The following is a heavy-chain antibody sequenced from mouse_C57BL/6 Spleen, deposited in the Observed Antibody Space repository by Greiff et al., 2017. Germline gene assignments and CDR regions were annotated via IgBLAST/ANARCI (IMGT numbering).Heavy chain of an antibody. CDR1: GYTFTSYW. J-gene: IGHJ4*01. CDR3: ARSRMDY. V-gene: IGHV1-50*01. CDR2: IDPSDSYT. Sequence: QVQLKQPGAELVKPGASVKLSCKASGYTFTSYWMQWVKQRPGQGLEWIGEIDPSDSYTNYNQKFKGKATLTVDTSSSTAYMQLSSLTSEDSAVYHCARSRMDYWGQGTSVTVSS.